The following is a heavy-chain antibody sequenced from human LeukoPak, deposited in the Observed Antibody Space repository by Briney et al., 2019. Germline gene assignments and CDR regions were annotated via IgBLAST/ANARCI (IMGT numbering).Heavy chain of an antibody. CDR3: ARTGSYLGAFDI. V-gene: IGHV3-30*04. J-gene: IGHJ3*02. Sequence: GGSQRLSCAASGFTFSSYAMHWVRQAPGKGLEWVAVISYDGSNKYYADSVKGRFTISRDNSKNTLYLQMNSLRAEDTAVYYCARTGSYLGAFDIWGQGTMVTVSS. CDR1: GFTFSSYA. D-gene: IGHD3-10*01. CDR2: ISYDGSNK.